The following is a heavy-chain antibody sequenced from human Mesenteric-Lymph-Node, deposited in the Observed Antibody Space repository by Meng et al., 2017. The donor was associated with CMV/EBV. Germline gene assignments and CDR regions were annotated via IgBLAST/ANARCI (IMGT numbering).Heavy chain of an antibody. D-gene: IGHD3-10*01. CDR2: IIPILGIA. Sequence: SVKVSCKASGGTFSSYAISWVRQAPGQGLEWMGGIIPILGIANYAQKFQGRVTITADKSTSTAYMELSSLRSEDTAVYYCARSITMVRGVQYYYYYYGMDVWGQGTTVTVSS. J-gene: IGHJ6*02. V-gene: IGHV1-69*10. CDR3: ARSITMVRGVQYYYYYYGMDV. CDR1: GGTFSSYA.